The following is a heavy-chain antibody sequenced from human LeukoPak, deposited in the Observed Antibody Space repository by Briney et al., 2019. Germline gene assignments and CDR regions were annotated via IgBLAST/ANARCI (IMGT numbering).Heavy chain of an antibody. CDR2: IYYSGDT. D-gene: IGHD2-21*02. V-gene: IGHV4-39*01. J-gene: IGHJ4*02. CDR1: GRSISSSSYL. CDR3: ARQVTVGSFFDY. Sequence: SETLSLTCTVSGRSISSSSYLWGSICQPPGRGLEGIGSIYYSGDTDYNPSHKSRVTISVDTSKNQFSLKLSSVTAADTAVYYCARQVTVGSFFDYWGQGTLVTVSS.